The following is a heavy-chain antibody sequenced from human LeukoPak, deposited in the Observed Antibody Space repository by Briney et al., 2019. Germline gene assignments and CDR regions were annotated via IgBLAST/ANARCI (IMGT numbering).Heavy chain of an antibody. Sequence: ASVKVFCKASGYTFTSYGISWVRQAPGQGLEWMGWISAYNGNTNYAQKLQGRVTMTTDTSTSTAYMELRSLRSDDTAVHYCATHSTRIAVRPSDYYYYMDVWGKGTTVIVSS. J-gene: IGHJ6*03. D-gene: IGHD6-6*01. V-gene: IGHV1-18*01. CDR2: ISAYNGNT. CDR1: GYTFTSYG. CDR3: ATHSTRIAVRPSDYYYYMDV.